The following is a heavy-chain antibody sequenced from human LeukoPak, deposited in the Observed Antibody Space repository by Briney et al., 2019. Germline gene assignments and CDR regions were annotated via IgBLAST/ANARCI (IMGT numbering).Heavy chain of an antibody. CDR2: ISSSSSTI. CDR3: AKEHIAAADALGY. J-gene: IGHJ4*02. Sequence: SGGSLRLSCAASGFTFSSYSMNWVRQAPGKGLEWVSYISSSSSTIYYADSVKGRFTISRDNSKNTLYLRMNSLRAEGTAVYYCAKEHIAAADALGYWGQGTLVTVSS. CDR1: GFTFSSYS. D-gene: IGHD6-13*01. V-gene: IGHV3-48*01.